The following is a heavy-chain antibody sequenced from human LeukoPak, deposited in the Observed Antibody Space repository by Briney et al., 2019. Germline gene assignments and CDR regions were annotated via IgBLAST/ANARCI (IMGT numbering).Heavy chain of an antibody. CDR3: ARRVSGTTGGNWFDP. J-gene: IGHJ5*02. Sequence: SETLSLTCAVSGDSISGFYWSWIRQPPGKGLEWIGYIHYSGSIYYNPSLKSRVTMSVDTSKNQFSLKLSSVTAVDTAVYYCARRVSGTTGGNWFDPWGQGTLVTVSS. CDR1: GDSISGFY. D-gene: IGHD1-1*01. CDR2: IHYSGSI. V-gene: IGHV4-59*12.